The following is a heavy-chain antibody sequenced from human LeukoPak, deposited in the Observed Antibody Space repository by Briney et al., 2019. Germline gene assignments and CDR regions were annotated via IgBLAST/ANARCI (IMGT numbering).Heavy chain of an antibody. Sequence: PGGSLRLSCAASGFTFSTYNMNWVRQAPGKGLEWVSSISSTSSYIYYADSVKGRFTISRGNAKNTLYLQMNSLRAEDTAVYYCARVEMATILSADYWGQGTLVTVSS. CDR2: ISSTSSYI. CDR3: ARVEMATILSADY. D-gene: IGHD5-24*01. CDR1: GFTFSTYN. V-gene: IGHV3-21*01. J-gene: IGHJ4*02.